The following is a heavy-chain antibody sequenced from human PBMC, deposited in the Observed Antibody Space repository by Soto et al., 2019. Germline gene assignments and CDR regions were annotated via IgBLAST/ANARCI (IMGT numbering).Heavy chain of an antibody. CDR3: AHRLPGPSGYDV. V-gene: IGHV2-5*01. D-gene: IGHD6-13*01. Sequence: QITLKESGPTLVKPTQTLTLTCTFSGFSLTSGVVGVGWIRQPPGAALEWLALISWNDEQYQNPSLRNRLTITRDASKNQVVLTMTNMDPVATATYYCAHRLPGPSGYDVWGQGTTVTVSS. CDR2: ISWNDEQ. CDR1: GFSLTSGVVG. J-gene: IGHJ6*01.